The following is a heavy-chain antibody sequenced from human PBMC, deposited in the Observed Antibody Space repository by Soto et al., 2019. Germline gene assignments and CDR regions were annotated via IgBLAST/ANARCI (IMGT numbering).Heavy chain of an antibody. CDR1: GFALTTRPVG. Sequence: FRPTLVNTTPPLTMTCSLSGFALTTRPVGVGWISQTRAKVLEWLAVIYWYDYKRYSPSLSSRLTITKDTSKNQVVLTVTNMDPEDTATYYCANRLGGYTWNDGYLDYWGQGTMVTVSS. J-gene: IGHJ4*02. V-gene: IGHV2-5*01. D-gene: IGHD1-1*01. CDR3: ANRLGGYTWNDGYLDY. CDR2: IYWYDYK.